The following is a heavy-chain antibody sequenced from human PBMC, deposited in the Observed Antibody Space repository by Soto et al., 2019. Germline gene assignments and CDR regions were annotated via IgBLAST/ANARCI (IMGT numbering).Heavy chain of an antibody. CDR1: GGSISSGDYY. CDR3: ARTIFGVDYYFDY. D-gene: IGHD3-3*01. CDR2: IYYSGST. J-gene: IGHJ4*02. Sequence: SETLSLTCTVSGGSISSGDYYWSWIRQPPGKGLEWIGYIYYSGSTYYNPSLKSRVTISVDTSKNQFSLKLSSVTAAGTAVYYCARTIFGVDYYFDYWGQGTLVTVSS. V-gene: IGHV4-30-4*01.